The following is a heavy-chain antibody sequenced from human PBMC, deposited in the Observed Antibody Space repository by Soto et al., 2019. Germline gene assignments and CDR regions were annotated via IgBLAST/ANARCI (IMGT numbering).Heavy chain of an antibody. Sequence: GGSLRLSCAASGFTVSNNYMSWVRQAPGEGLEWVSVIYNGGSTYYGDPMKGRFTISRDISQNTLYLQMNSLRVEDTAVYYCARGHYGSPPGYLDYWGQGTLVTV. V-gene: IGHV3-66*01. D-gene: IGHD3-10*01. CDR3: ARGHYGSPPGYLDY. CDR2: IYNGGST. CDR1: GFTVSNNY. J-gene: IGHJ4*02.